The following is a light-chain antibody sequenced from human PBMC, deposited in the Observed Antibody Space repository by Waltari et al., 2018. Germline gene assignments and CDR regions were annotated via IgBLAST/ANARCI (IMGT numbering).Light chain of an antibody. Sequence: EILMTQSPATLSVSPGERATLSCRASQSVSSNLAWYQQKPGQAPRLLIYGASTRATGIPARFSGSGSGTEFTLTISSLQSEDFGVYYCQSTTFGQGTNVEIK. V-gene: IGKV3-15*01. CDR3: QSTT. CDR1: QSVSSN. J-gene: IGKJ1*01. CDR2: GAS.